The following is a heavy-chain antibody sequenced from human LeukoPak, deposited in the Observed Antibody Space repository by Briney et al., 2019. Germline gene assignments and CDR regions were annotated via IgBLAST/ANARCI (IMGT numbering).Heavy chain of an antibody. D-gene: IGHD3-22*01. CDR3: ARIGIMIVVVNGMDV. CDR2: ISSSGSNK. CDR1: GFTFSSYE. J-gene: IGHJ6*02. V-gene: IGHV3-48*03. Sequence: GGSLTLSCSASGFTFSSYEMNWLRPAPGKGLEGVSYISSSGSNKNHEDSGKGPFTIYRDNAKSSLYLQMNSLRAGDTAVYYCARIGIMIVVVNGMDVWGRGTTVSVSS.